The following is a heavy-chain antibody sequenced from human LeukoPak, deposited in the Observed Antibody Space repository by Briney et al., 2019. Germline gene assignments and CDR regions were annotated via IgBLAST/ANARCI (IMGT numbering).Heavy chain of an antibody. CDR2: ISPNGGGT. V-gene: IGHV1-2*02. CDR3: ARDLGDGNGMGNYYFDY. J-gene: IGHJ4*02. D-gene: IGHD2-8*01. Sequence: GASVKVSCKASGYIFSGYYMHWVRQAPGQGLEWMGWISPNGGGTNSAQKFQGRVTMTRDTSINTVYMELNSLRSDDTAVYYCARDLGDGNGMGNYYFDYWGQGTLVTVSS. CDR1: GYIFSGYY.